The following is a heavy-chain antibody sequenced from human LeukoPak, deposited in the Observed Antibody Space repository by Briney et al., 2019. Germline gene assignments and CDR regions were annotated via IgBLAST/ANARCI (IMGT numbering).Heavy chain of an antibody. CDR2: ISWNSGSI. Sequence: GRSLRLSCAASGFTFDDYAMHWVRQAPGKGLEWASGISWNSGSIGYADSVKGRFTISRDDAKNSLYLQMNSLRAEDTALYYCAKEGGYSSTSFDYWGQGTLVTVSS. D-gene: IGHD6-13*01. V-gene: IGHV3-9*01. CDR1: GFTFDDYA. CDR3: AKEGGYSSTSFDY. J-gene: IGHJ4*02.